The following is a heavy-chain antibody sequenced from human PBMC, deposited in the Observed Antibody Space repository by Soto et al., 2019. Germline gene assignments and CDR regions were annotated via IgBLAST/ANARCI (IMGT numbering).Heavy chain of an antibody. V-gene: IGHV4-39*01. Sequence: QLQLQESGPGLVKPSETLSLTCTVSGGSISSSSYYWGWIRQPPGKGLEWIGSIYYSGSTYYNPSLKSRVTISVDTSKNQFSLKLSSVTAADTAVYYCARHPRLIMIVGANPSAGMDVWGQGTTVTVSS. J-gene: IGHJ6*02. CDR3: ARHPRLIMIVGANPSAGMDV. D-gene: IGHD1-26*01. CDR2: IYYSGST. CDR1: GGSISSSSYY.